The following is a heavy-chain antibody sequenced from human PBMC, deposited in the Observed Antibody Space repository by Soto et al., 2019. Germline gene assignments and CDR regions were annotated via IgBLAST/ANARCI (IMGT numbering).Heavy chain of an antibody. CDR3: ATVGADDSNFDY. CDR2: FDPEDGET. CDR1: GYTLTELS. Sequence: SVKVSCKVSGYTLTELSMHWVRQAPGKGLEWMGGFDPEDGETIYAQKFQGRVTMTEDTSTDTAYMELSSLRSEDTAVYYCATVGADDSNFDYWGQGTLVTVSS. J-gene: IGHJ4*02. D-gene: IGHD3-10*01. V-gene: IGHV1-24*01.